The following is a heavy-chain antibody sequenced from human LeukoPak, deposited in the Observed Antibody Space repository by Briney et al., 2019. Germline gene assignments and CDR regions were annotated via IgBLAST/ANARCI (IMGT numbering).Heavy chain of an antibody. D-gene: IGHD1-26*01. V-gene: IGHV3-30-3*01. CDR2: ISYDGSNN. CDR3: ARGRVAATFDGFDV. CDR1: EFTFSRSA. Sequence: GGSLRLSCAASEFTFSRSAMHWVRQAPGKGLEWVAFISYDGSNNYYADSVKGRFTISRDNSKNTVYLQMNSLRVEDTAVYYCARGRVAATFDGFDVWGQGTMVTVSS. J-gene: IGHJ3*01.